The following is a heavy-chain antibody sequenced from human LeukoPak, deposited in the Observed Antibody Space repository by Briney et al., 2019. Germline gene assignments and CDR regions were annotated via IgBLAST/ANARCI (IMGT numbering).Heavy chain of an antibody. CDR1: GFTFSSYG. J-gene: IGHJ4*02. Sequence: GXSLRLSCAASGFTFSSYGMHWVRQAPGKGLEWVAVISYDGSNKYYADSVKGRFTISRDNSKNTLYLQMNSLRAEDTAVYYCAKAEWGSGWYRVGDYWGQGTLVTVSS. V-gene: IGHV3-30*18. CDR3: AKAEWGSGWYRVGDY. D-gene: IGHD6-19*01. CDR2: ISYDGSNK.